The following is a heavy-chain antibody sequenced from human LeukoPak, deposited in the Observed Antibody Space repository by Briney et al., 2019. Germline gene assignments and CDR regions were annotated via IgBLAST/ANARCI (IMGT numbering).Heavy chain of an antibody. D-gene: IGHD1-26*01. V-gene: IGHV4-4*02. J-gene: IGHJ5*02. CDR1: GGSISSSNW. Sequence: PSETLSLTCAVSGGSISSSNWWSWVRQPPGKGLEWIGEIYHSGSTNYNPSLKSRVTISVDKSKNQFSLKLSSVTAADTAVYYCARDAEVGATTMGSWFDPWGQGTLVTVSS. CDR3: ARDAEVGATTMGSWFDP. CDR2: IYHSGST.